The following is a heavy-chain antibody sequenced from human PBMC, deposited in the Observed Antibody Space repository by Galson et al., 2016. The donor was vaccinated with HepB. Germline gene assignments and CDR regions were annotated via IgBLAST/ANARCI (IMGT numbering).Heavy chain of an antibody. V-gene: IGHV1-3*01. CDR1: GYSFSYYA. CDR3: ARDWGRSGSYYRY. D-gene: IGHD1-26*01. CDR2: INAGNGDT. J-gene: IGHJ4*02. Sequence: QSGAEVKKPGESLKISCKASGYSFSYYAMHWVRQAPGQRLEWMGWINAGNGDTKYSQKFQSRVTITRDTSASTAYMELSSLRFEDTAVYYCARDWGRSGSYYRYWGQGTRVTVSS.